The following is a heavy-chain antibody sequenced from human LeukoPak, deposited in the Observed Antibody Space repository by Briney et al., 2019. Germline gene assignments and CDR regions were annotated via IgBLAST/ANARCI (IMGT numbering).Heavy chain of an antibody. V-gene: IGHV1-2*02. CDR1: GYTFTGYY. J-gene: IGHJ2*01. D-gene: IGHD5-24*01. CDR2: INPNSGGT. Sequence: ASVKVSCKASGYTFTGYYMHWVRQAPGQGLEWMGWINPNSGGTNYAQKFQGRVTMTRDTSISTAYMELSSLRSEDTAVYYCAREGRRDGYRTGQDLWGRGTLVTVSS. CDR3: AREGRRDGYRTGQDL.